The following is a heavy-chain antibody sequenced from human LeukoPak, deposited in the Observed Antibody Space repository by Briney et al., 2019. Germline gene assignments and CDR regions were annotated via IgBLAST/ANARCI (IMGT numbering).Heavy chain of an antibody. CDR3: AREIGPIQLHLWGSAFDY. J-gene: IGHJ4*02. V-gene: IGHV1-46*01. CDR2: INPSGGST. Sequence: ASVKVSCKASGYTFTSHFMHWVRQAPGQGLEWMGIINPSGGSTSYAQRFQGRVTMTRDTSTSTVYMELSSLRSEDTAVYYCAREIGPIQLHLWGSAFDYWGQGTLVTVSS. CDR1: GYTFTSHF. D-gene: IGHD5-18*01.